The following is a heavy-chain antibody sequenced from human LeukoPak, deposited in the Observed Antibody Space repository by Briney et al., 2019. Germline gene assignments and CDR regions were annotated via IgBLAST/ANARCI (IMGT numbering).Heavy chain of an antibody. J-gene: IGHJ4*02. D-gene: IGHD1-1*01. CDR3: ARMTVRRASDY. V-gene: IGHV4-39*07. CDR1: GGSISSSSYY. CDR2: IYYSGST. Sequence: SGTLSLTCTVSGGSISSSSYYWGWIRQPPGKGLEWIGSIYYSGSTYYNPSLKSRVAISVDTSNNQFSLKLSSVTAADTAVYYCARMTVRRASDYWGQGTLVTVSS.